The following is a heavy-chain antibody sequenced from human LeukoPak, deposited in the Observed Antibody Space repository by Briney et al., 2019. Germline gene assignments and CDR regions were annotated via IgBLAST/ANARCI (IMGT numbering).Heavy chain of an antibody. CDR2: ISGSGGST. CDR3: AKDPLWSGYYTVDY. D-gene: IGHD3-3*01. V-gene: IGHV3-23*01. J-gene: IGHJ4*02. Sequence: SGGSLRLSCAASGFTFSSYAMSWVRQAPGKGLEWVSAISGSGGSTYYADSVKGRFTISRDNSKNTLYLQMNSLRAEDTAVYYCAKDPLWSGYYTVDYWGQGTLVTVSS. CDR1: GFTFSSYA.